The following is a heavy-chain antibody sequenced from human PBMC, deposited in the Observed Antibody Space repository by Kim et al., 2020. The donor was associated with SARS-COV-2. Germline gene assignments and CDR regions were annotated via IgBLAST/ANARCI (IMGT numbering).Heavy chain of an antibody. J-gene: IGHJ5*02. CDR3: ARGAMVRGAHRSWFDP. V-gene: IGHV4-34*01. CDR1: GGSFSGYY. D-gene: IGHD3-10*01. Sequence: SETLSLTCAVYGGSFSGYYWSWIRQPPGKGLEWIGEINHSGSTNYNPSLKSRVTISVDTSKNQFSLKLSSVTAADTAVYYCARGAMVRGAHRSWFDPWGQGTLVTVSS. CDR2: INHSGST.